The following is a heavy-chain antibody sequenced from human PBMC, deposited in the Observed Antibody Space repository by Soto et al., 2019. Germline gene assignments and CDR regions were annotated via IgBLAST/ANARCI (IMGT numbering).Heavy chain of an antibody. Sequence: PSDNLSHTYTVSGGSISRYYWSWIRQPAGKGLEWIGRIYTSGSTNYNPSLKSRVTMSVDTSKNQFSLKLSSVTAADTAVYYCARFDDYGEPHVFDIWGQGTMVTVSS. V-gene: IGHV4-4*07. J-gene: IGHJ3*02. CDR1: GGSISRYY. CDR2: IYTSGST. CDR3: ARFDDYGEPHVFDI. D-gene: IGHD4-17*01.